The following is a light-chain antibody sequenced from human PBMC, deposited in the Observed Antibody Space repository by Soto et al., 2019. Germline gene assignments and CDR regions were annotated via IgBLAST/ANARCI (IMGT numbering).Light chain of an antibody. V-gene: IGKV3-11*01. CDR2: DAS. J-gene: IGKJ4*01. CDR1: QSVSSY. Sequence: IVLTQSPATLSLSPGERATLSCRASQSVSSYLAWYQQKPGQAPRLLIYDASNRATGIPARFSGSGSGTDFTLIISSLEPEDFAVYYCQQRSNWPALTFGGGTKVEIK. CDR3: QQRSNWPALT.